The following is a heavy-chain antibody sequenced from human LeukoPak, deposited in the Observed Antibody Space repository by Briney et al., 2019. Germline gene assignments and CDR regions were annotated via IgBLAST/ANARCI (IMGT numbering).Heavy chain of an antibody. CDR1: GFTFSNYG. V-gene: IGHV3-30*18. CDR2: ISYHGSNK. CDR3: AKDWSQGGFDP. Sequence: GGSLRLSCAASGFTFSNYGMHWVRQAPGKGLEWVAVISYHGSNKYYADSVKGRFTISRDNSKNTLYLQMNSLKPEDTAVYYCAKDWSQGGFDPWGQGTLVTVSS. J-gene: IGHJ5*02.